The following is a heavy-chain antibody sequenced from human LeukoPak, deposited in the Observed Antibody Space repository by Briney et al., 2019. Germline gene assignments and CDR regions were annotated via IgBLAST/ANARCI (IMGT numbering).Heavy chain of an antibody. CDR3: ARLGGYWAYYFDY. Sequence: SETLSLTCTVSGDSISSPAYYWGWIRQSPGTGLEWVGSLSNAGSTYFNPSLKTRLTISVDTSKNQFSLNLTSVTAADTAVYYCARLGGYWAYYFDYWGQGTLVTVS. J-gene: IGHJ4*02. D-gene: IGHD2-8*02. V-gene: IGHV4-39*01. CDR1: GDSISSPAYY. CDR2: LSNAGST.